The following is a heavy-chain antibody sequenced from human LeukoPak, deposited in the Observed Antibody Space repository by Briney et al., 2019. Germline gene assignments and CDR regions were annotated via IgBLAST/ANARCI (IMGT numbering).Heavy chain of an antibody. CDR3: AKPYRYCSSTSCRNWFDP. J-gene: IGHJ5*02. Sequence: ASVKVSCKASGYTFTGYYMHWVRQAPGQGLEWMGWINPISGGTNYAEKFQGRVTMTRDTSISTAYMELSRLRSDDTAVYYCAKPYRYCSSTSCRNWFDPWGQGTLVTVSS. D-gene: IGHD2-2*01. CDR2: INPISGGT. V-gene: IGHV1-2*02. CDR1: GYTFTGYY.